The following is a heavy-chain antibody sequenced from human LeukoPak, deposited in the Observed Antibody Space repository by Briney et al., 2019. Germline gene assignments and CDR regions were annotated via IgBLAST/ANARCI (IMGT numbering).Heavy chain of an antibody. CDR2: IRNDGSDK. J-gene: IGHJ4*02. CDR3: AKHGLRSGTYVIDY. CDR1: GFIFSDFG. D-gene: IGHD3-16*01. V-gene: IGHV3-30*02. Sequence: GGSLRLSCAASGFIFSDFGIHWVRQAPGKGLEWVTFIRNDGSDKYYTDSVRGRFTISRDNSKTTVYLQMNSLRVEDTAIYYCAKHGLRSGTYVIDYWGQGTLVTVSS.